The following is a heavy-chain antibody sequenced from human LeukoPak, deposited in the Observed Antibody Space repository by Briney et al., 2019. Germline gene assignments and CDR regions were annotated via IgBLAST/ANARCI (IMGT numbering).Heavy chain of an antibody. J-gene: IGHJ4*02. CDR3: ATNGPGKSRYFDY. CDR2: ISYDGSNK. D-gene: IGHD2-8*01. Sequence: AGSLRLSCSASGFTFSSYGMHWVRQAPGNGLEWVAVISYDGSNKYYTDSVKGRFTISRDNSKNTLYLQMNSLRAEDTAVYYCATNGPGKSRYFDYWGQGTLVTVSS. CDR1: GFTFSSYG. V-gene: IGHV3-30*03.